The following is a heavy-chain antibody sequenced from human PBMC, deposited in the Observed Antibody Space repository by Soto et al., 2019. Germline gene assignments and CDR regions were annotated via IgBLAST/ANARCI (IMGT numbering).Heavy chain of an antibody. J-gene: IGHJ4*02. V-gene: IGHV3-7*01. CDR1: GFTFSTSW. CDR3: ARGRGGNE. D-gene: IGHD3-10*01. Sequence: GGSLRLSCAASGFTFSTSWMSWARQAPGKGLEWVANIKQDGSEKYYVDSVKGRFTISRDNAKNSLYLQMNSLRAEDTAVYYCARGRGGNEWGRGTLVTVSS. CDR2: IKQDGSEK.